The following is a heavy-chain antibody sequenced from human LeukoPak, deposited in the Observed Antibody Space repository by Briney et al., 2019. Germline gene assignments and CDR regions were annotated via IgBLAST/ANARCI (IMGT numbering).Heavy chain of an antibody. CDR2: ISSSSSYI. V-gene: IGHV3-21*01. CDR1: GFTFSSYA. J-gene: IGHJ5*02. Sequence: GGSLRLSCAASGFTFSSYAMSWVRQAPGKGLEWVSSISSSSSYIYYADSVKGRFTISRDNAKNSLYLQMNSLRAEDTAVYYCAREAMLGEKNWFDPWGQGTLVTVSS. CDR3: AREAMLGEKNWFDP. D-gene: IGHD3-10*02.